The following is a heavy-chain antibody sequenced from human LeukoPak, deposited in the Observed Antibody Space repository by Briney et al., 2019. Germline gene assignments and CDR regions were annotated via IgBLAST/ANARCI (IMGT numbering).Heavy chain of an antibody. CDR1: GDSFSSYH. CDR3: ARVGRGDHTWGSYYCDH. V-gene: IGHV4-59*01. D-gene: IGHD3-16*01. Sequence: SETLSLTCTVSGDSFSSYHWSWLRQPPGKGLEWIGYISSSGSTSYNPSLETRLTISVGTHKNQFALKLSSVTAADTAVYYCARVGRGDHTWGSYYCDHWGQGTLVSVSS. CDR2: ISSSGST. J-gene: IGHJ4*02.